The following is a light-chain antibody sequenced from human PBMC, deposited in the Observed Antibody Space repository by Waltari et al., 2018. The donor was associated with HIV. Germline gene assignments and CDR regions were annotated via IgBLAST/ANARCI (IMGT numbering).Light chain of an antibody. J-gene: IGLJ1*01. CDR1: SSDVGYFNY. Sequence: QSALTQPASLSGSPGQSITISCTGTSSDVGYFNYVSWYQQHPGKAPKLIIYEVNNRPSGVSNHFSGSKSGYTASLTISGLRAEDEADYYCNSFSTSSTYVFGTGTRVTVL. CDR3: NSFSTSSTYV. CDR2: EVN. V-gene: IGLV2-14*01.